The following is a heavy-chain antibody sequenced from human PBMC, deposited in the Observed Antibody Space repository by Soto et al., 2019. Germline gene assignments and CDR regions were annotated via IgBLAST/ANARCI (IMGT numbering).Heavy chain of an antibody. J-gene: IGHJ6*02. CDR2: ISASGDTT. D-gene: IGHD3-10*01. CDR3: VTHWVGTTVLRGLDV. CDR1: GFTFDTYT. V-gene: IGHV3-23*01. Sequence: QVLESGGNSVQSGGSLRLSCAASGFTFDTYTMSWVRLAPGKGLEGVSAISASGDTTYYADSVKGRFTVSRDNSKNTLFVQMDSLRVEDTAVYYCVTHWVGTTVLRGLDVWGHGTAVTVSS.